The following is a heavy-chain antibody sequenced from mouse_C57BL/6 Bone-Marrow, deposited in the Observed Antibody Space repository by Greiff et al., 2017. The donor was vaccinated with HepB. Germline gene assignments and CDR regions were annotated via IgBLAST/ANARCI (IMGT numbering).Heavy chain of an antibody. CDR3: AMIYYGNSAWFAY. V-gene: IGHV14-4*01. Sequence: EVQLQQSGAELVRPGASVKLSCTASGFNIKDDYMHWVKQRPEQGLEWIGWIDPENGDTEYASKFQGKATITADTSSSTAYMELRSLTSEDSAVYFCAMIYYGNSAWFAYWGQGTLVTVSA. CDR1: GFNIKDDY. D-gene: IGHD2-1*01. CDR2: IDPENGDT. J-gene: IGHJ3*01.